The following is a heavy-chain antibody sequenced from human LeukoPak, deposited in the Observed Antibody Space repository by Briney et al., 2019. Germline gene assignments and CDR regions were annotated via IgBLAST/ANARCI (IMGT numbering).Heavy chain of an antibody. CDR3: ARDGVITNFDY. CDR1: GLTFSDYY. V-gene: IGHV3-11*01. CDR2: ISSSCSTI. D-gene: IGHD3-10*01. Sequence: KAGGSLRLSCAASGLTFSDYYMSWIRQAPGKGLEWVSYISSSCSTIYYADSVKGRFTISRDNAKNSLYLQMNSLRAEDTAVYYCARDGVITNFDYWGQGTLVTVSS. J-gene: IGHJ4*02.